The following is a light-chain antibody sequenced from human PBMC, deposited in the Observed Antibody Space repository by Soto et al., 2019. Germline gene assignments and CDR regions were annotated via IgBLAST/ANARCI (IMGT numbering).Light chain of an antibody. Sequence: DIQMTQSPSTLSASVGDRVTITCRASQSAIRSLAWYQQKPGKAPKLLIYTASSLESGVPSRFSGSGSGTDFTLTISSLQPDDFATYYCQHYDSYSWTFGQGTKVE. CDR1: QSAIRS. CDR2: TAS. J-gene: IGKJ1*01. V-gene: IGKV1-5*03. CDR3: QHYDSYSWT.